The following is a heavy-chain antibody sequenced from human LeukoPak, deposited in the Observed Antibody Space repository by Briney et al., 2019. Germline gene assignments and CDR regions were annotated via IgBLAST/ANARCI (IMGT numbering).Heavy chain of an antibody. Sequence: SGGCLRLSCAASGFTFSSYAMSWVRQAPGKGLEWVSAISGSGGSTYYADSVKGRFTISRDNSMNTLYLQMNSLRAEDTAVYYCAKFGRLVNPGYWGQGTLVTVSS. CDR2: ISGSGGST. V-gene: IGHV3-23*01. CDR1: GFTFSSYA. J-gene: IGHJ4*02. CDR3: AKFGRLVNPGY. D-gene: IGHD3-9*01.